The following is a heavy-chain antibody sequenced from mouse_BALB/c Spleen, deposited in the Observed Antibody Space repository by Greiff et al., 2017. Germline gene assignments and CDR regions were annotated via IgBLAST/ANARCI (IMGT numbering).Heavy chain of an antibody. CDR3: ARNAGNYYAMDY. CDR1: GFSLTSYG. V-gene: IGHV2-2*02. Sequence: VKLMESGPGLVQPSQSLSITCTVSGFSLTSYGVHWVRQSPGKGLEWLGVIWSGGSTDYNAAFISRLSISKDNSKSQVFFKMNSLQANDTAIYYCARNAGNYYAMDYWGQGTSVTVSS. D-gene: IGHD2-1*01. CDR2: IWSGGST. J-gene: IGHJ4*01.